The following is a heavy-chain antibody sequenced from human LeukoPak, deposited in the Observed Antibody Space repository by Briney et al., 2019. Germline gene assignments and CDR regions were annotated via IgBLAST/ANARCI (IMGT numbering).Heavy chain of an antibody. CDR3: ARGGRYCSSTSCYFPWAFDY. J-gene: IGHJ4*02. CDR1: GYTFTSYG. CDR2: ISAYNGNT. D-gene: IGHD2-2*01. Sequence: GASVKVSCKASGYTFTSYGISWVRQAPGQGREWMGWISAYNGNTNYAQKLQGRVTMTTDTSTSTAYMELRSLRSDDTAVYYCARGGRYCSSTSCYFPWAFDYWGQGTLVTVSS. V-gene: IGHV1-18*01.